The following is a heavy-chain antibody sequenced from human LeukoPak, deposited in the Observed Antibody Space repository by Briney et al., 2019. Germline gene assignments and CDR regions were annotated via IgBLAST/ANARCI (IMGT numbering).Heavy chain of an antibody. J-gene: IGHJ4*03. D-gene: IGHD3-22*01. CDR2: IVVGSGNT. CDR1: GFTFTSSA. Sequence: ASVTASCKASGFTFTSSAMQWVRLARGHRPEWIGWIVVGSGNTNYAQKFQEKVTITRDMSTSTAYMELSSLRSEDTAVYYCAAAGDSSIFVFDNCGHGTLGTLSS. V-gene: IGHV1-58*02. CDR3: AAAGDSSIFVFDN.